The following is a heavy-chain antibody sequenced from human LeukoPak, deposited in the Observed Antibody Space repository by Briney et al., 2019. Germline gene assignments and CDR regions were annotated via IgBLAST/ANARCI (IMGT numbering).Heavy chain of an antibody. CDR2: INPSGGST. D-gene: IGHD3-10*01. V-gene: IGHV1-46*01. CDR1: GYTFTSYY. Sequence: ASVKVSCKASGYTFTSYYMHWVRRAPDWVRHAPGQVLEWMGIINPSGGSTIYAQKFQGRVTMTRDTSTSTVYMELSSLTSEDTALYYCARGSSGSGSNWGQGTLVTVSS. CDR3: ARGSSGSGSN. J-gene: IGHJ4*02.